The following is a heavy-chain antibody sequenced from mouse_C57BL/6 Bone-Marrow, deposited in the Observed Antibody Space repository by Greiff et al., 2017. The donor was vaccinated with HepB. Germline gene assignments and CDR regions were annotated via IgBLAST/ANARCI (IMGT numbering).Heavy chain of an antibody. V-gene: IGHV1-59*01. J-gene: IGHJ2*01. CDR3: ARPHYFDY. CDR2: IDPSDSYT. CDR1: GYTFTSYW. Sequence: QVQLQQPGAELVRPGTSVKLSCKASGYTFTSYWMHWVKQRPGQGLEWIGVIDPSDSYTNYNQKFKGKATLTVDTSSSTAYMQLSSLTSEDSAVYYCARPHYFDYWGQGTTLTVSS.